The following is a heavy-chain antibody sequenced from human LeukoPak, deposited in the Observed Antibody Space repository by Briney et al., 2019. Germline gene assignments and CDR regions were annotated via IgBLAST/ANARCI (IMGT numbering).Heavy chain of an antibody. D-gene: IGHD5-24*01. CDR1: GFPFSSYW. CDR2: IKQDGSKK. CDR3: TRVGYIDEGIDY. V-gene: IGHV3-7*03. Sequence: GGSLRLSCVASGFPFSSYWMTWVRQAPGKGLEWVANIKQDGSKKPYVDSVKGRFTISRDNAKNSLYLQMNSLRAEDTAVYYCTRVGYIDEGIDYWGQGTLVTVSS. J-gene: IGHJ4*02.